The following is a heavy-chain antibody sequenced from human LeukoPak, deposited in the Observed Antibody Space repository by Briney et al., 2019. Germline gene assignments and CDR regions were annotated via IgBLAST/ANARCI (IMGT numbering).Heavy chain of an antibody. CDR1: GFTFSITW. D-gene: IGHD6-19*01. V-gene: IGHV3-74*03. CDR3: ARNGASSGRPYHFDY. J-gene: IGHJ4*02. Sequence: GGSLRLSCAASGFTFSITWMHWVRQPPGKGLVWVARITSDGSSTTYAESVKGRSTISRDNAKNTLYLQMNSLRAEDTAVYYCARNGASSGRPYHFDYWGQGTLVTVSS. CDR2: ITSDGSST.